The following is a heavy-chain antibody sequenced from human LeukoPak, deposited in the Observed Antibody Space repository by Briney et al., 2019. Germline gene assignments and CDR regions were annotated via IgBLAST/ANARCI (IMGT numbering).Heavy chain of an antibody. CDR3: ARHPRGYCSGGSCYGGFDP. V-gene: IGHV4-38-2*02. J-gene: IGHJ5*02. Sequence: PSETLSLTCTVSGYSISSGYFWGWIRQPPGKGLECIGTIYHSGSTYYNLSLKSRVTISVDTSKNQFSLKLNSVTAADTAVYYCARHPRGYCSGGSCYGGFDPWGQGTLVTVSS. D-gene: IGHD2-15*01. CDR1: GYSISSGYF. CDR2: IYHSGST.